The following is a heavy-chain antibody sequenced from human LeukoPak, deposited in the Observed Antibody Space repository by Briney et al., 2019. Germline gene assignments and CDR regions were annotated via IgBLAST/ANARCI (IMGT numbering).Heavy chain of an antibody. CDR2: IIPIFGTA. CDR3: ARPYYDSSGYYYVTYY. D-gene: IGHD3-22*01. CDR1: GGTFSSYA. Sequence: GSSVKVSCKASGGTFSSYAISWVRQAPGQGLEWMGGIIPIFGTASYAQKFQGRVTITADKSTSTAYMELSSLRSEDTAVYYCARPYYDSSGYYYVTYYWGQGTLVTVSS. J-gene: IGHJ4*02. V-gene: IGHV1-69*06.